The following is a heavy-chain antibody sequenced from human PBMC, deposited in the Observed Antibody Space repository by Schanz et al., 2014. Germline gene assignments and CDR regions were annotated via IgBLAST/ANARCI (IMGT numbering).Heavy chain of an antibody. V-gene: IGHV3-23*04. CDR3: ARGRQQLGSFDY. CDR2: ISARGEVS. J-gene: IGHJ4*02. Sequence: EVRLVESGGGLVQPGGSLRLSCVASGFNFYTSAMTWVRQAPGKGLEWVSVISARGEVSKYSDSVKGRFIVSRDNSRATLFLQMDSLRAADTAFYYCARGRQQLGSFDYWGPGTLVSVSS. CDR1: GFNFYTSA. D-gene: IGHD6-13*01.